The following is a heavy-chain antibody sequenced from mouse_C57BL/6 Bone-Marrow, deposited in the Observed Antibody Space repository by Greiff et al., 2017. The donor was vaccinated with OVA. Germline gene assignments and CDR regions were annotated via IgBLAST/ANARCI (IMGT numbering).Heavy chain of an antibody. D-gene: IGHD2-5*01. CDR1: GYTFTDYE. Sequence: VQLQQSGAELVRPGASVTLSCKASGYTFTDYEMHWVKQTPVHGLEWIGAIDPETGGTAYNQKFKGKATLTADKSSSTAYMELRSLTSEDSAVDDCTRGYSNYYDMANWDQGTSVTVTA. CDR3: TRGYSNYYDMAN. J-gene: IGHJ4*01. CDR2: IDPETGGT. V-gene: IGHV1-15*01.